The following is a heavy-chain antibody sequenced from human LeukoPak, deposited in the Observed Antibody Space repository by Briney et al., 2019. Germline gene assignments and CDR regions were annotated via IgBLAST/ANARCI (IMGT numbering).Heavy chain of an antibody. CDR3: ARFLVGGYDSGDY. J-gene: IGHJ4*02. CDR1: GFTFSSYT. CDR2: IDLSGSTL. D-gene: IGHD5-12*01. V-gene: IGHV3-48*04. Sequence: GGSLRLSCAASGFTFSSYTMNWVRQAPGKGLEWVSYIDLSGSTLYYVDSVKGRFTISRDNAKNSLYLQMNSLRAEDTAVYYCARFLVGGYDSGDYWGQGTLVTVSS.